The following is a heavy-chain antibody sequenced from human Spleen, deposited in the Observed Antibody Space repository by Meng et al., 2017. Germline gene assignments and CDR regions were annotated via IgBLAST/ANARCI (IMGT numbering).Heavy chain of an antibody. D-gene: IGHD2-2*01. J-gene: IGHJ4*02. CDR2: IYYSGST. CDR1: GVSISSSNW. V-gene: IGHV4-4*02. CDR3: ASYGPCSNNNCPRSSFDY. Sequence: QVQLQESGPGLVKPSGTLSLTCAVSGVSISSSNWWSWFRQSPGKGLEWIGCIYYSGSTYYNPSLKSRLIMSVDTSRNQFSLKLSSVTAADTAVYYCASYGPCSNNNCPRSSFDYWGQGTLVTVSS.